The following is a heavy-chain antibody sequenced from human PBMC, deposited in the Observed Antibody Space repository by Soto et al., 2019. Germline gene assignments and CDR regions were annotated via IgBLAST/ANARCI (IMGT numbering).Heavy chain of an antibody. CDR1: GGTFSSYA. D-gene: IGHD3-9*01. V-gene: IGHV1-69*01. J-gene: IGHJ3*02. CDR2: IIPIFGTA. CDR3: ARGIGNGDFDWLSPGRNAFDI. Sequence: QVKLVQSGAEVKKPGSSVKVSCKASGGTFSSYAISWVRQAPGQGLEWMGGIIPIFGTANYAQKFQGRVTITADESTSTAYMELSSLRSEDTAVYYCARGIGNGDFDWLSPGRNAFDIWGQGTMVTVSS.